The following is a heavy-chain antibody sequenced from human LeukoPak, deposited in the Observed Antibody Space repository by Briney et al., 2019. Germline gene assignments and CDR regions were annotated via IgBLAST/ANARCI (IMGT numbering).Heavy chain of an antibody. J-gene: IGHJ4*02. V-gene: IGHV1-18*01. Sequence: ASVKVSCKASGYTFTNYGISWVRQAPGQGLEWMGWISAYNGNTNYAQMFQGRVTMTTDTSTSTAYMELSSLRSEDTAVYYCARGPGTVVTQSDFDYWGQGTLVTVSS. D-gene: IGHD4-23*01. CDR1: GYTFTNYG. CDR3: ARGPGTVVTQSDFDY. CDR2: ISAYNGNT.